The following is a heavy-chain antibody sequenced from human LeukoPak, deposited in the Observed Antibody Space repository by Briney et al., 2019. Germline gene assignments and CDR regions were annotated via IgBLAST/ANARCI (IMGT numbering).Heavy chain of an antibody. CDR1: GGSISSYY. Sequence: SETLSLTCTVSGGSISSYYWSWIRQPPGKGLEWIGYIYYSGSTNYNPSLKSRVTISVDTSKNQFSLKLSSVTAADTAVYYCAKGSFYSSGFYYYMDVWVKGTTVTVSS. J-gene: IGHJ6*03. V-gene: IGHV4-59*01. CDR3: AKGSFYSSGFYYYMDV. CDR2: IYYSGST. D-gene: IGHD3-22*01.